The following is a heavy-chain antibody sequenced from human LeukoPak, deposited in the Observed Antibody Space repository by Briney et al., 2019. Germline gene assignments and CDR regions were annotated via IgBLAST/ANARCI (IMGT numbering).Heavy chain of an antibody. CDR2: ISHTGST. CDR1: GESFSRYY. CDR3: ARGNWTGNNWFDP. J-gene: IGHJ5*02. Sequence: PSETLSLTCAVYGESFSRYYWSWSWIRQPPGKGLEWIGDISHTGSTDYNPSLKSRVTISIDTSKSQFSLKLSSVSAADTAVYYCARGNWTGNNWFDPWGQGTLVTVSS. D-gene: IGHD1-1*01. V-gene: IGHV4-34*01.